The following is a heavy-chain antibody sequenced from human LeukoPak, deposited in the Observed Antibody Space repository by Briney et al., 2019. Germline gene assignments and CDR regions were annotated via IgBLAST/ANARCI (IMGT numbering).Heavy chain of an antibody. D-gene: IGHD5-12*01. CDR1: GFTFTNYA. Sequence: GGSLRLSCAASGFTFTNYAMSWVRQAPGKGLEWVSSFSGSGDSTNYADSVKGRFTISRDNSKNTLYLQMNSLRAEDTAVYYCAKDRTKYTGYVHFEYRCPGTLVTVSS. CDR2: FSGSGDST. J-gene: IGHJ4*02. CDR3: AKDRTKYTGYVHFEY. V-gene: IGHV3-23*01.